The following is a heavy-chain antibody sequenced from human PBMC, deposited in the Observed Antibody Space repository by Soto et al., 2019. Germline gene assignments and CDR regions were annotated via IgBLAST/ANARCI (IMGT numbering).Heavy chain of an antibody. D-gene: IGHD5-18*01. V-gene: IGHV4-31*03. CDR3: SRGILV. J-gene: IGHJ4*02. Sequence: QVQLQESGPGLVKPSQTLSLTCTVSGGSINSGGYCWSWIRQHPGKGLDWIGCISYGGSTAFNPSLKSRVTISVDTSKNQFSLKLTSVTAADTAVYYCSRGILVWGQGALITVSS. CDR2: ISYGGST. CDR1: GGSINSGGYC.